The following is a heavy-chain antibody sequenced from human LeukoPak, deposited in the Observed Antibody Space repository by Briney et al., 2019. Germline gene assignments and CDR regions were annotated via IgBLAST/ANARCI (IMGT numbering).Heavy chain of an antibody. CDR1: GFTFSSYW. V-gene: IGHV3-74*01. CDR2: INSDGSST. D-gene: IGHD7-27*01. Sequence: PGGSLRLSCAASGFTFSSYWMHWVRQAPGKGLVWVSRINSDGSSTTYADSVKGRFTISRDNAKNTLHPQMNSLRPEDTAVYYCARLSGDITVFDLWGQGTLVTVSS. J-gene: IGHJ4*02. CDR3: ARLSGDITVFDL.